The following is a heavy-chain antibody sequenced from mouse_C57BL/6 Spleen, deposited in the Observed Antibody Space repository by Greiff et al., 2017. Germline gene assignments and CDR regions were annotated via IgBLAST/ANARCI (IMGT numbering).Heavy chain of an antibody. CDR2: INPSSGYP. Sequence: QVQLQQSGAELARPGASVKMSCKASGYTFTSYTMHWVKQRPGQGLEWIGYINPSSGYPKYNQKFKDKATLTADKSSSTAYMQLSSLTSEDSAVYYCARTVVDAMDYWGQGTSVTVSS. J-gene: IGHJ4*01. D-gene: IGHD1-1*01. CDR3: ARTVVDAMDY. CDR1: GYTFTSYT. V-gene: IGHV1-4*01.